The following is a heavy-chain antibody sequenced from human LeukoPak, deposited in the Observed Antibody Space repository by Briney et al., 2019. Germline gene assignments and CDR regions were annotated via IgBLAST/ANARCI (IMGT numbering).Heavy chain of an antibody. CDR1: GFSFKGSG. D-gene: IGHD2-21*01. J-gene: IGHJ4*02. V-gene: IGHV3-30*02. CDR2: IGDDGWT. Sequence: GGSLRLSCVASGFSFKGSGMHWVRQAPGKGLEWLTFIGDDGWTNYADSVRGRFTISRDNSRNTVYLQMNGLRTDESAMYFCVKDCGLGGSRDYWGRGTLITVSS. CDR3: VKDCGLGGSRDY.